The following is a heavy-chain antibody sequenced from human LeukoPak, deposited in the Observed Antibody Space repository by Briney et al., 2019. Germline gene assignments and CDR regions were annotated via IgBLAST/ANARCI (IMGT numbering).Heavy chain of an antibody. CDR2: IKGKTDGETT. J-gene: IGHJ4*02. V-gene: IGHV3-15*01. CDR3: TTYCSGASCFFFDN. D-gene: IGHD2-15*01. Sequence: GGSLRLSCAASGFTFSNAWMSWVRQAPGKGLEWVGRIKGKTDGETTDYAAPVKGRFAISRDDSKNTVYLQMNSLKTEDTAVYYCTTYCSGASCFFFDNWGQGTPVTVSS. CDR1: GFTFSNAW.